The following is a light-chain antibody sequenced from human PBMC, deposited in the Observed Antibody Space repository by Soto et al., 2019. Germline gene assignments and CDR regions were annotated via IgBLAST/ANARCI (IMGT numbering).Light chain of an antibody. J-gene: IGKJ1*01. Sequence: IVFAQSTATLASFPPDRGTISCRASQYINTRLAWYQHRPGQAPRLLIYQTSIRAAGIPARFSASGTGTDFTLTISSLEPEDFAVYYCKQRSNWWTCGKG. CDR1: QYINTR. CDR2: QTS. V-gene: IGKV3D-11*01. CDR3: KQRSNWWT.